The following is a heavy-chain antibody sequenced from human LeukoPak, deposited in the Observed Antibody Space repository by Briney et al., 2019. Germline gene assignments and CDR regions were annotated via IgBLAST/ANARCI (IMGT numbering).Heavy chain of an antibody. CDR1: GGTFSSYA. V-gene: IGHV1-69*06. Sequence: GSSVKVSCKASGGTFSSYAISWVRQAPGQGLEWMGGIIPIFGTANYARKFQGRVTITADKSTSTAYMELSSLRSEDTAVYYCARDRAYDSSGYYPRDDAFDIWGQGTMVTVSS. J-gene: IGHJ3*02. D-gene: IGHD3-22*01. CDR3: ARDRAYDSSGYYPRDDAFDI. CDR2: IIPIFGTA.